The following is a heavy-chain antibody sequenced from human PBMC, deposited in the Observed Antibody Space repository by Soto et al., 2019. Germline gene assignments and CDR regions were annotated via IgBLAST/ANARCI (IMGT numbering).Heavy chain of an antibody. CDR1: GGTFSSYA. D-gene: IGHD2-2*01. CDR3: ASPDCSSTSCYPFFFDI. Sequence: QVQLVQSGAEVKKPGSSVKVSCKASGGTFSSYAISWVRQAPGQGLEWMGGIIPIFGTANYAQKFQGRVTITADKSPSTAYMELSSLRSEDPAVYYCASPDCSSTSCYPFFFDIWGQGTMVTVSS. J-gene: IGHJ3*02. CDR2: IIPIFGTA. V-gene: IGHV1-69*06.